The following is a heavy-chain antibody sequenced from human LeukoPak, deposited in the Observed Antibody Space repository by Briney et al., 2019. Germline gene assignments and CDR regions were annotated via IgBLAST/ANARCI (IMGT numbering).Heavy chain of an antibody. V-gene: IGHV1-2*02. CDR1: GYMFTGYY. Sequence: ASVKVSCKASGYMFTGYYMHWVRQAPGQGFEWMGRIDSNSGGTNYAQNFQGRVTMTRDTSISTVYMELISLRSDDTAVYYCAREMNYDDYRTSDYWGQGTLVTVSS. J-gene: IGHJ4*02. D-gene: IGHD4-17*01. CDR2: IDSNSGGT. CDR3: AREMNYDDYRTSDY.